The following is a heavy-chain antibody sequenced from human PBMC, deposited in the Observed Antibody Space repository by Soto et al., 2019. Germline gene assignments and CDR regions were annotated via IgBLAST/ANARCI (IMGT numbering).Heavy chain of an antibody. CDR2: ISSDGDIT. J-gene: IGHJ5*02. V-gene: IGHV3-64D*06. CDR3: VKVSTFYDILTGYYSTNFFDP. Sequence: GGSLRLSCPASGFTFSEYSMHWVRQAPGKGLQYVSTISSDGDITYYADSVKGRFTISRDNSKNTLYLQMNSLRPEDTAVYYCVKVSTFYDILTGYYSTNFFDPWGQGTLVTV. CDR1: GFTFSEYS. D-gene: IGHD3-9*01.